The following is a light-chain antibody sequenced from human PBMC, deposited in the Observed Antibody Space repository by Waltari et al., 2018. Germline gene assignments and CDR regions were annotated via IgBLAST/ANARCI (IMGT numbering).Light chain of an antibody. V-gene: IGKV1-17*01. CDR2: AAS. Sequence: DIQMTQSPSSLSASVGDTVTITCRASHGISSYLNWFQQKPGKAPKLLIYAASSLESGVPSRFSGSGSGTEFTLTISSLQPEDFAAYYCLQHNSYPWTFGQGTKVEIK. CDR1: HGISSY. CDR3: LQHNSYPWT. J-gene: IGKJ1*01.